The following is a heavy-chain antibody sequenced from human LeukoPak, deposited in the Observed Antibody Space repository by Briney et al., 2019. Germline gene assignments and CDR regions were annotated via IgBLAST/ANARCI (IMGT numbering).Heavy chain of an antibody. CDR3: TRGFSPRRSDY. Sequence: PSETLSLTCTVSNGSISSYYWSWIRQPPGKGLGWIVYIYNSVTTNYNPSLKSRVTISVDTSKNQFSLRLSSVIAEDTPVYYCTRGFSPRRSDYWPQGTLVTVST. V-gene: IGHV4-59*08. CDR2: IYNSVTT. CDR1: NGSISSYY. J-gene: IGHJ4*02.